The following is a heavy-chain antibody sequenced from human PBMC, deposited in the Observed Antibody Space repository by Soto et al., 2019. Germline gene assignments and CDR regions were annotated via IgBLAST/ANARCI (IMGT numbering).Heavy chain of an antibody. D-gene: IGHD3-22*01. Sequence: GGSLRLSCAASGFTFSSYAMSWVRQAPGKGLEWVSAISGSGGSTYYADSVKGRFTISRDNSKNTLYLQMNSLRAEDTAVYYCASHPDSSGYSPYFDNWGQEILVTVST. J-gene: IGHJ4*02. CDR2: ISGSGGST. CDR3: ASHPDSSGYSPYFDN. CDR1: GFTFSSYA. V-gene: IGHV3-23*01.